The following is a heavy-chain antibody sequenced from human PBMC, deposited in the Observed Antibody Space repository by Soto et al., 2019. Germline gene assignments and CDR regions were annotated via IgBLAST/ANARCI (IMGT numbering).Heavy chain of an antibody. CDR1: GYTFTSYD. CDR2: MNPNSGNA. V-gene: IGHV1-8*01. J-gene: IGHJ3*02. D-gene: IGHD6-13*01. CDR3: AHRLGQSGSSWDSGAFDI. Sequence: ASVKVSCKASGYTFTSYDINWVRQATGQGLEWLGWMNPNSGNAGYAQKFQGRVTMTRNTSISTAYMELSSLRSEDTAVYYCAHRLGQSGSSWDSGAFDIWGQGIMVTVSS.